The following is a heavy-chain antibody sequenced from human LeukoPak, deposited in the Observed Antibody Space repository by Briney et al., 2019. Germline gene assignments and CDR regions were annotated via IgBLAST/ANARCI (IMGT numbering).Heavy chain of an antibody. V-gene: IGHV1-3*01. CDR1: GYTFTSYA. CDR3: ARDRSFQDYSLDY. CDR2: INAGNGNT. Sequence: ASVKVSCKASGYTFTSYAMHWVRQAPGQRLEWMGWINAGNGNTKYSQKFQGRVTIIRDTSASTAYMELSSLRSEDTAVYYCARDRSFQDYSLDYWGQGTLVTVSS. J-gene: IGHJ4*02. D-gene: IGHD4-11*01.